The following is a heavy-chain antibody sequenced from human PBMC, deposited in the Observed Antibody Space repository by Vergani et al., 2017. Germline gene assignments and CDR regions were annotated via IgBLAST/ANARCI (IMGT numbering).Heavy chain of an antibody. V-gene: IGHV4-59*01. D-gene: IGHD3-22*01. J-gene: IGHJ3*02. Sequence: QVQLQESGPGLVKPSETLSLTCTVSGGSISSYYWSWIRQPPGKGLEWIGYIYYSGSTNYNPSLKSRVTISVDTSKNQFSLKLSSVTAADTAVYDCARESGSYYYDSSGYYTDDAFDIWGQGTMVTVSS. CDR1: GGSISSYY. CDR3: ARESGSYYYDSSGYYTDDAFDI. CDR2: IYYSGST.